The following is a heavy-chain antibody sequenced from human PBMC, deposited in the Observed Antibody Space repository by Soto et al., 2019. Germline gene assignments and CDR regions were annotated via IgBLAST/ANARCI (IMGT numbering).Heavy chain of an antibody. CDR1: VYTFTTYG. Sequence: QVQLWQFGAEVKNPGASVKVSGRASVYTFTTYGINGVRQAPGQGPEWLGWISAHNGNTNIAQKFQDRVTMTTDTSTTTAYMELRSLRSDDTAIYYCARDVDILTAPPGDHWGQGTLVNVSS. J-gene: IGHJ4*02. V-gene: IGHV1-18*01. D-gene: IGHD5-12*01. CDR2: ISAHNGNT. CDR3: ARDVDILTAPPGDH.